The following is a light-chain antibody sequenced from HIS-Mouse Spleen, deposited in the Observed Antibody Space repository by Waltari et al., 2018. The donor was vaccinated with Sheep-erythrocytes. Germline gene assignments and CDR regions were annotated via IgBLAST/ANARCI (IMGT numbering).Light chain of an antibody. Sequence: EIQMTQSPSSLSASVGDRVTITCRASQSFTSYLNWYQQKPGKAPKLLIYAAASLQSGVPSRFSGSGSGTDFTLTISSLQPEDFATYYCQQSYSTPQFTFGPGTKVDIK. J-gene: IGKJ3*01. V-gene: IGKV1-39*01. CDR3: QQSYSTPQFT. CDR2: AAA. CDR1: QSFTSY.